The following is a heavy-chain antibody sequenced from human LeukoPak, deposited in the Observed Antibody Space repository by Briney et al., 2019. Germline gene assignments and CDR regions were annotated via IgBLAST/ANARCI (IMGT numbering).Heavy chain of an antibody. CDR2: INHSGST. CDR3: ARAGRRTFAFDI. V-gene: IGHV4-34*01. D-gene: IGHD1-26*01. CDR1: GGSFSGYY. Sequence: SETLSLTCAVYGGSFSGYYWSWIRQPPGKGLEWIGEINHSGSTNYNPSLKSRVTISVDTSKNQFSLNLTSVTAADRAVYFCARAGRRTFAFDIWGPGTLVTVSS. J-gene: IGHJ3*02.